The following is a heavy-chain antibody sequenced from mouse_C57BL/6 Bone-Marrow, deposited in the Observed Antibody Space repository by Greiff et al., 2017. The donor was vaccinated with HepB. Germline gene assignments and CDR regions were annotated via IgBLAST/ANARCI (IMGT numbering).Heavy chain of an antibody. J-gene: IGHJ3*01. V-gene: IGHV14-1*01. CDR1: GFNIKDYY. CDR2: IDPEDGDT. CDR3: TTDYRGFAY. D-gene: IGHD1-1*02. Sequence: VHVKQSGAELVRPGASVKLSCTASGFNIKDYYMHWVKQRPEQGLEWIGRIDPEDGDTEYAPKFQGKATMTADTSSYTAYLQLSSLTSEDTAVYYCTTDYRGFAYWGQGTLVTVSA.